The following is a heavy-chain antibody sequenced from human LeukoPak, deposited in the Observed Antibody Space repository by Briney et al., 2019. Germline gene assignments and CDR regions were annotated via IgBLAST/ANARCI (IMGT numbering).Heavy chain of an antibody. CDR2: IIPILGIA. Sequence: ASVKVSCKASGGTFSSYAISWVRQAPGQGLEWMGRIIPILGIANYAQKFQGRVTITADKSTSTAYMELSSLRSEDTAVYYCARDEGGLRLGELSLDYWGQGTLVTVSS. V-gene: IGHV1-69*04. CDR3: ARDEGGLRLGELSLDY. J-gene: IGHJ4*02. D-gene: IGHD3-16*02. CDR1: GGTFSSYA.